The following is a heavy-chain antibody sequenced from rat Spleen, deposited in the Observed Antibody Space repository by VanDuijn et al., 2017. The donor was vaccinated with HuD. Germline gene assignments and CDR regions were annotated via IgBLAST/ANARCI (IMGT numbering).Heavy chain of an antibody. Sequence: EVQLVESGGGLVQPGRSLKLSCAASGFTFSNYYMAWVRQAPTMGLECVATINSCGSTYYRDSVKGRFTVSRDNAKSTLYLHIDSLRSEDTATYYCATGPRILRLDWFAYWGQGTLVTVSS. D-gene: IGHD1-6*01. CDR3: ATGPRILRLDWFAY. V-gene: IGHV5-27*01. J-gene: IGHJ3*01. CDR2: INSCGST. CDR1: GFTFSNYY.